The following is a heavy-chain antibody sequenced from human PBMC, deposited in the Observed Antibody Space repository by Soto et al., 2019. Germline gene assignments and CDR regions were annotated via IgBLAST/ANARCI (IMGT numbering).Heavy chain of an antibody. CDR2: ISFDGTTK. CDR1: GFPCYNYG. V-gene: IGHV3-30*18. CDR3: ANDATYYYNTLPRAYFDS. J-gene: IGHJ4*02. Sequence: PGGSLRLSCAGSGFPCYNYGVNWVRRAPGKGLEWVAIISFDGTTKVYADSVKGRFTISRDNSKDTVCLQMNGLRVEDTAVYYCANDATYYYNTLPRAYFDSWGPATPVTVS. D-gene: IGHD3-22*01.